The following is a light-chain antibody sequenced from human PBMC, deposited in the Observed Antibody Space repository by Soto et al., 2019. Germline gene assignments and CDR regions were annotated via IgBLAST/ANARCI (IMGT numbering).Light chain of an antibody. CDR1: QSVVYSDGVAY. V-gene: IGKV2-30*01. CDR2: KSS. Sequence: DVLMTQSPLSLPVTPGQPASISCKSSQSVVYSDGVAYLSWFQQRPGQSPRRLIYKSSNRDSGVPDRFSGSGSGTDFTLQIDRVEAEDVGIYYCMQGTHWPPTFGRGTRVEIK. CDR3: MQGTHWPPT. J-gene: IGKJ1*01.